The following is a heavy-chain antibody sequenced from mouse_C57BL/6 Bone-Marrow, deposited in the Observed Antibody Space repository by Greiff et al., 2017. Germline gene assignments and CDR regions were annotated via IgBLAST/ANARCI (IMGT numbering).Heavy chain of an antibody. Sequence: EVKLMDSGEGLVKPGGSLKLSCAASGFTFSSYAMSWVRQTPEKRLEWVAYISSGGDYIYYADTVKGRFTISRDNARNTLYLQMSSLKSEDTAMYYCTRITTVVYYYAMDYWGQGTSVTVSS. D-gene: IGHD1-1*01. CDR3: TRITTVVYYYAMDY. CDR2: ISSGGDYI. J-gene: IGHJ4*01. CDR1: GFTFSSYA. V-gene: IGHV5-9-1*02.